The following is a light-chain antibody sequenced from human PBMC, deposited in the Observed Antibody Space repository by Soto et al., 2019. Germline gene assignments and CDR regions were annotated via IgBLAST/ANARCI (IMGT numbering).Light chain of an antibody. CDR2: EVT. Sequence: QSALTQPPSASGSPGQSVTISCTGSSSDIGGYDYVSWYQQHPGKAPKLIIYEVTKRPSGVPDRFSGSKSGNTASLTVTGLQAADEADYHCCSYAGSNNFVFGTGTKVTVL. V-gene: IGLV2-8*01. CDR3: CSYAGSNNFV. J-gene: IGLJ1*01. CDR1: SSDIGGYDY.